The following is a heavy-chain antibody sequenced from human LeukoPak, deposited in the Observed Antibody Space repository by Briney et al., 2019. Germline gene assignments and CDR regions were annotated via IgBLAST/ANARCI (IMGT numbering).Heavy chain of an antibody. Sequence: GGSLRPSCAASGFTFTSYSMSWVRQAPGKGLEWVSGTSDRGDYTYYADSVKGRFTVSRDYAKNTLFLQMNNLRTEDTALYFCATARNFRFEYWGQGSLVIVSA. D-gene: IGHD1-7*01. CDR2: TSDRGDYT. V-gene: IGHV3-23*01. J-gene: IGHJ4*02. CDR3: ATARNFRFEY. CDR1: GFTFTSYS.